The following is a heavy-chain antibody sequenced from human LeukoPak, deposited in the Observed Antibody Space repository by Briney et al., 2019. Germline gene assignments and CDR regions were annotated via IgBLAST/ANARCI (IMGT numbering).Heavy chain of an antibody. CDR1: GGSISSRSCY. CDR3: ARDWGSATDNWFDP. J-gene: IGHJ5*02. Sequence: PSETLSLTCSVSGGSISSRSCYWGWIRQPPGKGLEWIGYIYYSGSTNYNSSLKSRVTISVDTSKNQFSLKLSSVTAADTAVYYCARDWGSATDNWFDPWGQGTLVTVSS. D-gene: IGHD3-16*01. CDR2: IYYSGST. V-gene: IGHV4-61*01.